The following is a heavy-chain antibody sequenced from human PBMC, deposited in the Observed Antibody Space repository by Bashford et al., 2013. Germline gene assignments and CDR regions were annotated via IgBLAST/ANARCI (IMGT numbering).Heavy chain of an antibody. CDR3: VAVAGTYYYYGMDV. CDR1: GGTFSSYA. Sequence: ASVKVSCKASGGTFSSYAISWVRQATGQGLEWMGWMNPNSGNTGYAQKFQGRVTMTRNTSISTAYMELSSLRSEDTAVYYCVAVAGTYYYYGMDVWGQGTTVTVSS. D-gene: IGHD6-19*01. CDR2: MNPNSGNT. J-gene: IGHJ6*02. V-gene: IGHV1-8*02.